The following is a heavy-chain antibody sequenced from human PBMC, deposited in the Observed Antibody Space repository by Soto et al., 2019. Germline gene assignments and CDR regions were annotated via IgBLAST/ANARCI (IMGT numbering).Heavy chain of an antibody. V-gene: IGHV3-15*01. D-gene: IGHD3-10*01. CDR1: GFTFSNAW. CDR3: TTGPMVRGVIRYYYYGMDV. Sequence: PGGSLRLSCAASGFTFSNAWMSWVRQAPGKGLEWVGRIKSKTDGGTTDYAAPVKGRFTISRDDSKNTLYLQMNSLKTEDTAVYYCTTGPMVRGVIRYYYYGMDVWGQGTTVTVSS. CDR2: IKSKTDGGTT. J-gene: IGHJ6*02.